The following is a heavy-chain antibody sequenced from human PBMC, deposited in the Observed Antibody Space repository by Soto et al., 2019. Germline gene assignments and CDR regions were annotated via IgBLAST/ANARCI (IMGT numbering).Heavy chain of an antibody. Sequence: SETLSLTCTVSGGSISSYYWSWIRQPAGKGLEWIGRIYTSGSTNYNPSLKSRVTMSLDTSKNQFSLKLTAVTAADTALYYCARGNCSSPNCYSFSGYYGMDVWGQGTTVTVSS. CDR1: GGSISSYY. J-gene: IGHJ6*02. CDR3: ARGNCSSPNCYSFSGYYGMDV. V-gene: IGHV4-4*07. D-gene: IGHD2-2*01. CDR2: IYTSGST.